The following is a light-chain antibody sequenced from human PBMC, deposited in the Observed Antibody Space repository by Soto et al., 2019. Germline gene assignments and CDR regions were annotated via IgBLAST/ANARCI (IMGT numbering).Light chain of an antibody. J-gene: IGKJ5*01. V-gene: IGKV3-11*01. CDR1: QSVSNY. Sequence: EILLTQSPATLSLSPGERATLSCRASQSVSNYLAWYQQKPGQAPRLLIYDASNRTAGIPARFSGSGSGTDFTLTISSLGPEDVAVDYCQHRSNWPPPITFAQGTRLEIK. CDR3: QHRSNWPPPIT. CDR2: DAS.